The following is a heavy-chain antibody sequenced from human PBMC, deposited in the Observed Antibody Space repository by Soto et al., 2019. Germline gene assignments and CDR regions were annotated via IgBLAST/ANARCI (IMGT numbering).Heavy chain of an antibody. CDR3: ARQRGSSRWSLAGYYFDY. CDR1: GGSISSSSYY. CDR2: IYYSGST. D-gene: IGHD6-13*01. V-gene: IGHV4-39*01. Sequence: QLQLQESGPGLVKPSETLSLTCTVSGGSISSSSYYWGWIRQPPGKGLEWIGSIYYSGSTYYNPSLHSRLTVSLETSTNPFSLKLSSVTAADTAVYYCARQRGSSRWSLAGYYFDYWGQGTLVTVSS. J-gene: IGHJ4*02.